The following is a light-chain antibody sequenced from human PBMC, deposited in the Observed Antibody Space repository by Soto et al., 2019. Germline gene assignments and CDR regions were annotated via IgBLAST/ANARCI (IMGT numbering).Light chain of an antibody. CDR2: SDD. J-gene: IGLJ3*02. CDR3: AAWDGNLKGWL. Sequence: QSVLTQPPSASGTPGQRVTISCSGDTSNIGSHTVNWYQQFPGTAPRLLVYSDDQWPSGVPDRFSGSKSGTSGSLAINGLQSEDEATYYCAAWDGNLKGWLFGGGTKLTVL. V-gene: IGLV1-44*01. CDR1: TSNIGSHT.